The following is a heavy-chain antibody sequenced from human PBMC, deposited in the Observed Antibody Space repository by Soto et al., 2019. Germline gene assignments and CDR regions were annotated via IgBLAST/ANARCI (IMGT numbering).Heavy chain of an antibody. Sequence: QVQLQESGPGLVKPSQTLSRTCTVSGGSISSGGYYWSWIRQHPGKGLEWIGYIYYSGSTYYNPSLKSRVNISVDTSKNQFSLKLSSVTAADTAVYYCARGPTGTTRAFDIWGQGTMVTVSS. CDR1: GGSISSGGYY. J-gene: IGHJ3*02. CDR2: IYYSGST. CDR3: ARGPTGTTRAFDI. V-gene: IGHV4-31*03. D-gene: IGHD1-7*01.